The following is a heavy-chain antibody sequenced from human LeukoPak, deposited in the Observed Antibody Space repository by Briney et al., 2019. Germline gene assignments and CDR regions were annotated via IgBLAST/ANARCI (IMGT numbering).Heavy chain of an antibody. J-gene: IGHJ4*02. V-gene: IGHV1-2*02. CDR3: ARVRAAADYVDY. CDR1: GYIFTGYY. CDR2: INPNSGGT. D-gene: IGHD6-13*01. Sequence: RASVTVSCKASGYIFTGYYMHWVRQAPGQGLEWMGWINPNSGGTNYAQKFQGRVTMTRDTSISTAYMELSRLRSDDTAVYYCARVRAAADYVDYWGQGTLVTVSS.